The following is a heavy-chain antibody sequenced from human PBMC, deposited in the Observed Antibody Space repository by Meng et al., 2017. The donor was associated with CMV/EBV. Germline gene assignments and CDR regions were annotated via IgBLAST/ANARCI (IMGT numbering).Heavy chain of an antibody. Sequence: CKASGGNFSSYTISWVRQAPGQGLEWMGRIIPILGIANYAQKFQGRVTITADKSTSTAYMELSSLRSEDTAVYYCARSGAYYYGMDVWGQGTTVTVSS. CDR1: GGNFSSYT. V-gene: IGHV1-69*02. J-gene: IGHJ6*02. CDR2: IIPILGIA. CDR3: ARSGAYYYGMDV.